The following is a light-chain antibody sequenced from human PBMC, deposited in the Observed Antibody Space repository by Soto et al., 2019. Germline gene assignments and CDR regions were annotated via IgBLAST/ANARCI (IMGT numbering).Light chain of an antibody. CDR1: NIGSKS. CDR2: YDS. Sequence: VLTQPPSVSVAPGKTARITCGGNNIGSKSVHWYQQKPGQAPVLVIYYDSDRPSGIPERFSGSNSGNTATLTISRVEAGDEADYYCQVWDSSSDHVVFGGGTKLTVL. CDR3: QVWDSSSDHVV. V-gene: IGLV3-21*04. J-gene: IGLJ2*01.